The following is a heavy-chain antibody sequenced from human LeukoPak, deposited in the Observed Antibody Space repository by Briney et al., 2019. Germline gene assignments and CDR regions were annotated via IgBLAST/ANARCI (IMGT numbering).Heavy chain of an antibody. CDR3: ARDWGIAAAGTGLFDY. CDR2: INHSGST. J-gene: IGHJ4*02. D-gene: IGHD6-13*01. Sequence: SETLSLTCAVYGVSFSGYYWSWIRQPPGKGLEWIGEINHSGSTNYNPSLKSRVTISVDPSKNQFSLKLSSVTAADTAVYYCARDWGIAAAGTGLFDYWGQGTLVTVSS. V-gene: IGHV4-34*01. CDR1: GVSFSGYY.